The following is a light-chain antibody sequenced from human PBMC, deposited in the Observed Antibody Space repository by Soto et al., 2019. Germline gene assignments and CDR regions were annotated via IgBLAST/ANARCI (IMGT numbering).Light chain of an antibody. Sequence: EIVLTQSPATLSLSPGERATLSCRASQSVSSYLAWYQQKPGQAPRLLIYDASNRATGIPARFSGSGSGTDFTXTISXXXXXDFAVYYCQQRSNWPPITFGQGTRLEIK. J-gene: IGKJ5*01. V-gene: IGKV3-11*01. CDR2: DAS. CDR3: QQRSNWPPIT. CDR1: QSVSSY.